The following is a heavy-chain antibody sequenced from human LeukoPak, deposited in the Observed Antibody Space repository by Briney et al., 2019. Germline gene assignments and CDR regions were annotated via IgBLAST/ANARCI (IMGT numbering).Heavy chain of an antibody. Sequence: ETLSLTCTVSGGSISSYYWSWVRQAPGEGVEWVSAISGSGGGTYYADSVKGRFTISRDNSKNTLYLQMNSLRAEDTAVYYCAKDTREVTYYYDSSGYYQVGYFDYWGQGTLVTVSS. CDR3: AKDTREVTYYYDSSGYYQVGYFDY. J-gene: IGHJ4*02. D-gene: IGHD3-22*01. CDR2: ISGSGGGT. CDR1: GGSISSYY. V-gene: IGHV3-23*01.